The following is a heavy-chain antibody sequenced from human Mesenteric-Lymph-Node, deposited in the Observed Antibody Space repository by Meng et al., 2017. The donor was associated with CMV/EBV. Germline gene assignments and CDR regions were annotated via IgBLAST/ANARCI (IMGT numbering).Heavy chain of an antibody. D-gene: IGHD4-23*01. J-gene: IGHJ5*02. V-gene: IGHV4-34*01. Sequence: SETLSLTCAVYGGSFSGYYWSWIRQPPGKGLEWIGNVYHSGSTYYNPSLKSRVTISVDTSKNQFSLKLSSVTAADTAVYYCARETTVVTQPGGWLDPWGQGTLVTVSS. CDR3: ARETTVVTQPGGWLDP. CDR2: VYHSGST. CDR1: GGSFSGYY.